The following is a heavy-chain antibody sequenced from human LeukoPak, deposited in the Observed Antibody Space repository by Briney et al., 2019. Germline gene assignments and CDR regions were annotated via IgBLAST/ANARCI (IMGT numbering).Heavy chain of an antibody. CDR3: ARGPYSSGWYVPELHPMSG. V-gene: IGHV3-53*01. J-gene: IGHJ4*02. CDR2: IYSGGST. CDR1: GFTVSSNY. Sequence: PGGSLRLSCAASGFTVSSNYMSWVRQAPGKGLEWVSVIYSGGSTYYADSVKGRFTISRDNSKNTLYLQMNSLRAEDTAVYYCARGPYSSGWYVPELHPMSGRGQGTLVTVSS. D-gene: IGHD6-19*01.